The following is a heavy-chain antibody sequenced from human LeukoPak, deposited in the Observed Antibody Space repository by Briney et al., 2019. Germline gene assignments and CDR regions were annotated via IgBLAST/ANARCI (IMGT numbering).Heavy chain of an antibody. D-gene: IGHD5-24*01. V-gene: IGHV3-48*01. CDR1: GFRFSDYS. CDR3: ARDYKYAFDD. CDR2: IGIDSGNT. J-gene: IGHJ4*02. Sequence: GGSLRLSCAASGFRFSDYSMNWVRQAPGKGLEWISYIGIDSGNTNYADPVKGRFTVSGDKAKKSLYLQMNSLRVEDTAVYYCARDYKYAFDDWGQGTLVTVSS.